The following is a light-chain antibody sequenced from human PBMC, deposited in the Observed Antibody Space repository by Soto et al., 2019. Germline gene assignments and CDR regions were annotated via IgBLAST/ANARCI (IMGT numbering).Light chain of an antibody. V-gene: IGLV2-14*01. CDR1: SSDVGGYNY. J-gene: IGLJ7*01. CDR2: DVS. CDR3: SSYTSSSTVV. Sequence: QSALTQPASVSGSPGQSITISCTGTSSDVGGYNYVSWYQQHPGKAPKIMIYDVSDRPSGVSNRFSGSKFGNTASLTISGLQAEDEADYYCSSYTSSSTVVFGGGTQLTVL.